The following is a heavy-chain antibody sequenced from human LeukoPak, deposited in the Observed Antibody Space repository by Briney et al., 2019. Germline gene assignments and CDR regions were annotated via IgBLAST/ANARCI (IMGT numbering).Heavy chain of an antibody. D-gene: IGHD5-18*01. CDR1: GFTFSSYA. V-gene: IGHV3-30*04. CDR3: ARGQRRHTDMAPSFDY. Sequence: GGSLRLSCAASGFTFSSYAMHWVRQAPGKGLEWVAVISYDGSNKYYADSMKGRFTISRDNSKNTLYLQMNSLRAEDTAVYYSARGQRRHTDMAPSFDYWGQGTLVTASS. J-gene: IGHJ4*02. CDR2: ISYDGSNK.